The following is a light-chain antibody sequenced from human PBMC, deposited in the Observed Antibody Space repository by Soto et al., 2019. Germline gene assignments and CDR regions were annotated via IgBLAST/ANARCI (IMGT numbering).Light chain of an antibody. CDR3: HQYGSSRT. CDR2: GAS. J-gene: IGKJ5*01. CDR1: QSVSSNY. Sequence: EIVLTQSPGTLSLSPGERATLSCRASQSVSSNYLAWYQQKPGQAPRLLIYGASSRATGIPDRFSGSGSGTDFTLPLSRLEPEDFSVYHCHQYGSSRTFGQGTRLEI. V-gene: IGKV3-20*01.